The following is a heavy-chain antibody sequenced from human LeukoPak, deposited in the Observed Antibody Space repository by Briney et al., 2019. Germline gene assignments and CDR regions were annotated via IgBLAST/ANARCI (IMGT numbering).Heavy chain of an antibody. J-gene: IGHJ4*02. Sequence: SETLSLTCTVSGGSISSYYWSWIRQPAGKGLEWIGRIYTSGSTNYNPSLKSRVTMSVDTSKNQFSLKLSSVTAADTAVYYCARADCSGGSCNFDYWGQGTLVTVSS. CDR1: GGSISSYY. V-gene: IGHV4-4*07. D-gene: IGHD2-15*01. CDR3: ARADCSGGSCNFDY. CDR2: IYTSGST.